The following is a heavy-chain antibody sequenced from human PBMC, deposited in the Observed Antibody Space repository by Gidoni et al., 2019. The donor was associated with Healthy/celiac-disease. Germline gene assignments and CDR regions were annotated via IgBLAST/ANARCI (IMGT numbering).Heavy chain of an antibody. V-gene: IGHV3-30*18. D-gene: IGHD3-22*01. J-gene: IGHJ3*02. CDR1: VFTFSSYG. CDR2: ISYDGPNK. Sequence: QVKRVGSVRGVVQSGSVMRLRCAAPVFTFSSYGMPWVRQAPGKGLEWVAVISYDGPNKYCAGSVKGRFTIFSDHSKCTLYLQMNSLRAEDTAVSYCSNSRTYYSDSSGYPPGAFDIWCQGTLVTVSS. CDR3: SNSRTYYSDSSGYPPGAFDI.